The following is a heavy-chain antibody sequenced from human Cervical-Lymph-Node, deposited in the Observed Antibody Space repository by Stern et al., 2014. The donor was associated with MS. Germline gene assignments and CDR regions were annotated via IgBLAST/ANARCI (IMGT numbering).Heavy chain of an antibody. J-gene: IGHJ4*02. V-gene: IGHV3-30*01. Sequence: VQLVQSGGGVVQPGRSLRLSCAASGFTFRNYALHWVRQAPGKGLEWVAVVSLDGSDKYYADSVKDRFTISRDNSNHIVYLQMNRLRAEDTAVYFCARMRTTGTDYFDYWGQGTLVTVSS. CDR3: ARMRTTGTDYFDY. CDR2: VSLDGSDK. CDR1: GFTFRNYA. D-gene: IGHD1-1*01.